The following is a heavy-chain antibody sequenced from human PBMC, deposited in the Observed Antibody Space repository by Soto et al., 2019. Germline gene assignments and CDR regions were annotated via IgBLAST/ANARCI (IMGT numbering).Heavy chain of an antibody. Sequence: PSETLSLTCTVSGGSISSGGYYWSWIRQHPGKGLEWIGYIYYSGSTYYNPSLKSRVTISVDTSKNQFSLKLSSVTAADTAVYYCATKPRGNCGGDCPMPWGQGTLVTVSS. CDR3: ATKPRGNCGGDCPMP. CDR2: IYYSGST. CDR1: GGSISSGGYY. D-gene: IGHD2-21*02. V-gene: IGHV4-31*03. J-gene: IGHJ5*02.